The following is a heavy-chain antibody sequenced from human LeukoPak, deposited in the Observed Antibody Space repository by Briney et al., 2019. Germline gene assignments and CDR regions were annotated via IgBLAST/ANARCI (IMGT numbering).Heavy chain of an antibody. D-gene: IGHD5-12*01. J-gene: IGHJ4*02. CDR1: GGTFSSYA. CDR2: IIPIFGTA. CDR3: ARDYVRYSGYDSEWYFDY. V-gene: IGHV1-69*13. Sequence: ASVNVSCKASGGTFSSYAISWVRQAPGQGLEWMGGIIPIFGTANYAQKFQGRVTITADESTSTAYMELSSLRSEDTAVYYCARDYVRYSGYDSEWYFDYWGQGTLVTVSS.